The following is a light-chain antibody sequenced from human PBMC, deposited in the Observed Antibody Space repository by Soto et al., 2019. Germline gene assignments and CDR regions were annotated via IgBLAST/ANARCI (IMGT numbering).Light chain of an antibody. CDR3: QHRSRPPLT. CDR2: GAS. V-gene: IGKV3-11*01. J-gene: IGKJ4*01. CDR1: HSLSKS. Sequence: IVLTQSPATLSFSPGERATLSCRASHSLSKSLVCYQQKPGEAPRLLIDGASNRATGVPARFSGSGSGTDSTPTISRLEPEDFAAYLCQHRSRPPLTFGEGTKLDIK.